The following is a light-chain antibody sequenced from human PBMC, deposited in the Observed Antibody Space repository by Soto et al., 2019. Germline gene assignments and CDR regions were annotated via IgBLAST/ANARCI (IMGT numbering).Light chain of an antibody. CDR1: QSVSSN. CDR2: GAS. CDR3: QQYNNWVPLT. Sequence: EIVMTQSPATLSVSPGERATLSCRASQSVSSNLAWYQQKPGQAPRLLIYGASTRATGIPARFSGSGSGTEFTLTISSLQSEDFAVYYCQQYNNWVPLTFGQGTRLEIK. J-gene: IGKJ5*01. V-gene: IGKV3-15*01.